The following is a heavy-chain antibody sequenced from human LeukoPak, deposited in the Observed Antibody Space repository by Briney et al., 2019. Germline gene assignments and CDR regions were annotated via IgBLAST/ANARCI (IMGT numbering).Heavy chain of an antibody. J-gene: IGHJ4*02. CDR2: VYSSGST. CDR1: GGSISSSY. CDR3: AKDSGLLNFDY. Sequence: SDPLSLPCTVSGGSISSSYWNWIRQPAGKGLDWIWRVYSSGSTIYNPSLKSRVTMSVDTSKHQFSLKLSSVTAADTAVYYCAKDSGLLNFDYWGQGTLVTVST. D-gene: IGHD3-10*01. V-gene: IGHV4-4*07.